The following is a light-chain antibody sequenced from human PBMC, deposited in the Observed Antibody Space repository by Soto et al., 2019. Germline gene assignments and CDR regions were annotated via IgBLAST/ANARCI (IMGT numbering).Light chain of an antibody. CDR2: DVS. CDR3: SSYTSSNTLV. J-gene: IGLJ2*01. CDR1: SSDVGGYNY. Sequence: QSALTQPASVSGSPGQSITISCTGTSSDVGGYNYVSWYQQHPVKPPKLMIYDVSDRPSGVSNRFSGSKSGNTASLTISGLQVEDEADYYCSSYTSSNTLVFGGGTKLTVL. V-gene: IGLV2-14*03.